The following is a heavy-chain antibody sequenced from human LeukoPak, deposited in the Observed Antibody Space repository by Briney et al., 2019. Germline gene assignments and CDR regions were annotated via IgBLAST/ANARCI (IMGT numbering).Heavy chain of an antibody. CDR3: ARDLEVDCSSTSCYDYYFYYGMDV. D-gene: IGHD2-2*01. CDR1: GFTFSSYA. Sequence: GRSLRLSCAASGFTFSSYAMHWVRQAPGKGLEWVAVVSFAGSNKYYADSVKGRFTISRDNSKNTLYLRMNNLRAEDTAVYYCARDLEVDCSSTSCYDYYFYYGMDVWGQGTTVNVSS. V-gene: IGHV3-30*04. J-gene: IGHJ6*02. CDR2: VSFAGSNK.